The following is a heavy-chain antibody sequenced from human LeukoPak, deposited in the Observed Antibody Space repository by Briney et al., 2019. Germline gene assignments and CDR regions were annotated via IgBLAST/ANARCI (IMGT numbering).Heavy chain of an antibody. CDR3: AREGVVYAISYYYYYMDV. V-gene: IGHV4-61*02. J-gene: IGHJ6*03. CDR1: GGSISSGSYY. D-gene: IGHD2-8*02. Sequence: PSETLSLTCTVSGGSISSGSYYWSWIRQPAGKGLEWIGRIYTSRSTNYNPSLKSRVTISVDTSKNQFSLKLSSVTAADTAVYYCAREGVVYAISYYYYYMDVWGKGTTVTVSS. CDR2: IYTSRST.